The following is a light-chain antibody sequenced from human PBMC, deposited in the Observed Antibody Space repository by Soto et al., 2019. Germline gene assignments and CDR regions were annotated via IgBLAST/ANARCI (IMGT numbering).Light chain of an antibody. CDR3: ASFTRSVTVV. Sequence: QSALTQPASVSGSPGQSITISCAGTSSDVGGYNYVSWYQQHPGKVPRLIISDVNKRPSGVPDRFSGSKSGNTASLTISGLQAEDEADYYCASFTRSVTVVFGGGTKLTVL. CDR2: DVN. V-gene: IGLV2-14*03. CDR1: SSDVGGYNY. J-gene: IGLJ2*01.